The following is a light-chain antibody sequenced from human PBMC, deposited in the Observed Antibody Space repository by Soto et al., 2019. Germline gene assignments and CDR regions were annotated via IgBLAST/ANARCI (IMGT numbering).Light chain of an antibody. CDR2: KSS. CDR3: QQYNSYWT. Sequence: DIQMTQSPSTLSASVGDRVTITCRASQSINNWLAWYQQKPGKAPNLLIYKSSSLESGVPSRFSGSGSGTAFTLTISSLQPDDFATYYCQQYNSYWTFGQGTKVEIQ. V-gene: IGKV1-5*03. J-gene: IGKJ1*01. CDR1: QSINNW.